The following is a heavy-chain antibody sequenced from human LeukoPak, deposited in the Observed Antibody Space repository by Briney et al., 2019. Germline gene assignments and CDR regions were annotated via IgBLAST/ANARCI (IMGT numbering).Heavy chain of an antibody. CDR3: AKDGLLRYFDWLPGH. D-gene: IGHD3-9*01. CDR2: ISGSGGST. V-gene: IGHV3-23*01. Sequence: GTLRLSCAASGFTFSSYGMSWVRQAPGKGLEWVSAISGSGGSTYYADSVKGRFTISRDNSKNTLYLQMNSLRAEDTAVYYCAKDGLLRYFDWLPGHWGQGTLVTVSS. J-gene: IGHJ4*02. CDR1: GFTFSSYG.